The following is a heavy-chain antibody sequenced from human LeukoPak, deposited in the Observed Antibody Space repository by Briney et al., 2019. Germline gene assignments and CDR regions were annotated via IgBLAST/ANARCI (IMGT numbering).Heavy chain of an antibody. CDR3: ARLGYTIWGTDN. J-gene: IGHJ4*02. Sequence: SETLSLTCAVYGGSFSGYYWSWIRQPPGKGLEWIGEINHSGSTNYNPSLKSRVTISVDTSKNQFSLKLSSVTAADTAVYYCARLGYTIWGTDNWGQGTLVTVSS. V-gene: IGHV4-34*01. CDR2: INHSGST. D-gene: IGHD3-16*01. CDR1: GGSFSGYY.